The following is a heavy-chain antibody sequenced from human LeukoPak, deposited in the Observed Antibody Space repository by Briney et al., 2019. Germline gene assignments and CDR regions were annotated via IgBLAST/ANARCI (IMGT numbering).Heavy chain of an antibody. CDR1: GGSFSGYY. Sequence: SETLSLTCAVYGGSFSGYYWSWIRQPPGKGLEWIGEINHSGSTNHNPSLKSRVTISVDTSKNQFSLKLSSVTAADTAVYYCARVLEGVDVWGQGTTVTVSS. CDR3: ARVLEGVDV. CDR2: INHSGST. V-gene: IGHV4-34*01. J-gene: IGHJ6*02.